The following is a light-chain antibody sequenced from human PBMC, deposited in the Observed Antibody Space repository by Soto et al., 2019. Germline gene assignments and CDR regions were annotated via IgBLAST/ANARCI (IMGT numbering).Light chain of an antibody. Sequence: DIQMTQSPSSLSASVGDRVIITCRASQSIRKYLNWYQHKPGKVPTLLIYAASSLQSGVPSRFSGSGSGTEFTLTITSLQPEDFATYYCQQSGDTPPWTSGQGTKVDI. CDR3: QQSGDTPPWT. V-gene: IGKV1-39*01. J-gene: IGKJ1*01. CDR2: AAS. CDR1: QSIRKY.